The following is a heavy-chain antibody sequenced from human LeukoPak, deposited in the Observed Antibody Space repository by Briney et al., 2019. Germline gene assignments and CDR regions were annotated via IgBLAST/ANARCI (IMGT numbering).Heavy chain of an antibody. CDR1: GCSISSYY. CDR3: ARTSYGSGINYFDY. D-gene: IGHD3-10*01. Sequence: SETLSLTCTVSGCSISSYYWSWIRQPAGKGLEWVGRIYTSGRTNYNPSLKSRVTISVDTSKNQFSLKLSSVTAADTAVYYCARTSYGSGINYFDYWGQGTLVTVSS. CDR2: IYTSGRT. J-gene: IGHJ4*02. V-gene: IGHV4-4*07.